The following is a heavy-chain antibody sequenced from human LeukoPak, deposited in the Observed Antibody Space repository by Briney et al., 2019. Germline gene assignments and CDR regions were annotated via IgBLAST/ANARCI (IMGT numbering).Heavy chain of an antibody. CDR3: AKGQVSGTFLRFDY. CDR1: GGSISSGGYY. V-gene: IGHV4-31*03. CDR2: IYYSGST. Sequence: SETLSLTCTVSGGSISSGGYYWSWIRQHPGKGLEWIGYIYYSGSTYYNPSLKSRVTISVDTSKNQFSLKLSSVTAADTAVYYCAKGQVSGTFLRFDYWGQGTLVTVSS. J-gene: IGHJ4*02. D-gene: IGHD6-19*01.